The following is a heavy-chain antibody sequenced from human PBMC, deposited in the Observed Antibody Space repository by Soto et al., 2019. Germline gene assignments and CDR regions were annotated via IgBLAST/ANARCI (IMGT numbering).Heavy chain of an antibody. Sequence: PGGSLRLSCAASGFTFSSYAMSWVRQAPGKGLEWVSVIYSGGSTYYADSVKGRFTISRDNSKNTLYLQMNSLRAEDTAVYYCATRGPSRDGYNHDAFDIWGQGTMVTVSS. CDR1: GFTFSSYA. V-gene: IGHV3-53*01. J-gene: IGHJ3*02. CDR3: ATRGPSRDGYNHDAFDI. CDR2: IYSGGST. D-gene: IGHD5-12*01.